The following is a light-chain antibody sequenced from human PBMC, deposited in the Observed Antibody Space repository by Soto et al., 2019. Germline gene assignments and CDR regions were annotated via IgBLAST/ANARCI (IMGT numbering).Light chain of an antibody. CDR3: NSYNSSSTLSV. J-gene: IGLJ1*01. CDR1: SSDVGGYNY. Sequence: QSVLTQPASVSGSPGQSITISCTGTSSDVGGYNYVSWYQQHPGKAPKLMIYDVSNRPSGVSNRFSGSKSGNTASLTISGLQAEDEADYECNSYNSSSTLSVFGTGTEVTVL. V-gene: IGLV2-14*01. CDR2: DVS.